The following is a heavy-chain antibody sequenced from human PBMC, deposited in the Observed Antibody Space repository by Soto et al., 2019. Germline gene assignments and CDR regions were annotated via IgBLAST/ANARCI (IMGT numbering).Heavy chain of an antibody. Sequence: PGESLKISCKGSGYSFTSYWIGWVRQMPGKGLEWMGIIYPGDSATRYSPSFQGQVTISADKSISTAYLQWSSLKASYTAMYYCAGLPVAPRPQKDAFYIWGQGTMVTVSS. CDR1: GYSFTSYW. V-gene: IGHV5-51*01. CDR3: AGLPVAPRPQKDAFYI. CDR2: IYPGDSAT. J-gene: IGHJ3*02. D-gene: IGHD2-15*01.